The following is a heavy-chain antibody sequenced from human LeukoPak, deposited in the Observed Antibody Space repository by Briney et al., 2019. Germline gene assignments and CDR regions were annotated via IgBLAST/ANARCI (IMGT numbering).Heavy chain of an antibody. D-gene: IGHD5-12*01. J-gene: IGHJ4*02. Sequence: GGSLRLSCAASGFTFSSYAMSWVRQAPGKGLEWVSVIYSGGSTYYADSVKGRFTISRDNSKNTLYLQMNSLRAEDTAVYYCARYSGYDRRLDYWGQGTLVTVSS. V-gene: IGHV3-66*02. CDR1: GFTFSSYA. CDR2: IYSGGST. CDR3: ARYSGYDRRLDY.